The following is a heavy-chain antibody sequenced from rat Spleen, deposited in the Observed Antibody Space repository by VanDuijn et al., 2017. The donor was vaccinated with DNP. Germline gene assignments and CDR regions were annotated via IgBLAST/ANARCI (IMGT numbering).Heavy chain of an antibody. CDR1: GYAFTKYG. J-gene: IGHJ3*01. Sequence: IQLVQSGPELKKPGESVKFSCKASGYAFTKYGMYWVKQAPGQGLQYMGWINTGTGKPTYADDFKGRFVFFLETSASTAYLQINNLKNEDMGTYFCARGILYYDGSPAYWGQGTLVTVSS. D-gene: IGHD1-12*02. CDR2: INTGTGKP. V-gene: IGHV9-6*01. CDR3: ARGILYYDGSPAY.